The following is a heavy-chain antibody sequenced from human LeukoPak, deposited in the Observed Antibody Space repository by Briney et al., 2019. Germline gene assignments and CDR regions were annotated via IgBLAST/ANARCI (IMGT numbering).Heavy chain of an antibody. J-gene: IGHJ5*02. CDR3: ARGFCTNTNCYQEEWFDP. V-gene: IGHV4-30-4*08. Sequence: SQTLSLTCTVSGGSISSGYYYWSWIRQPPGKGLEWIGYIYFSGSTYYNPSLKSRVTISVHTSKNQFSLSLSSVTAADTAVYYCARGFCTNTNCYQEEWFDPWGRGTLVTVSS. CDR1: GGSISSGYYY. CDR2: IYFSGST. D-gene: IGHD2-2*01.